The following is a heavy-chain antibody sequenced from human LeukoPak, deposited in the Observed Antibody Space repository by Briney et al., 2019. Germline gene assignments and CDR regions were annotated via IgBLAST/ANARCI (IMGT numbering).Heavy chain of an antibody. CDR2: IYYSGST. Sequence: SETLSLTCTVSGGSISSYYWSWIRQPPGKGLEWIGYIYYSGSTNYNPSLKSRVTISVDTSKNQFSLKLSSVTAADTAVYYCAGSYYYGSGRYYNGGFDYCGQGTLVTVSS. CDR1: GGSISSYY. V-gene: IGHV4-59*08. D-gene: IGHD3-10*01. CDR3: AGSYYYGSGRYYNGGFDY. J-gene: IGHJ4*02.